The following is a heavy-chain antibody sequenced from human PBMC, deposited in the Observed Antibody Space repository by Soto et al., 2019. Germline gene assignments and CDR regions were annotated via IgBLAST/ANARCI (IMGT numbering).Heavy chain of an antibody. Sequence: EVQLVESGGGLVQPGGSLRLSCAASGFTFSSYWMHWVRQAPGKGLVWVSRINSDGSGTSYADSVKGRFTIARDNAKNTPYLPITSPTAEDTAVYSCASPGRVRVRAFDIWGHGTMVTVSS. J-gene: IGHJ3*02. CDR2: INSDGSGT. CDR3: ASPGRVRVRAFDI. CDR1: GFTFSSYW. V-gene: IGHV3-74*01. D-gene: IGHD3-10*01.